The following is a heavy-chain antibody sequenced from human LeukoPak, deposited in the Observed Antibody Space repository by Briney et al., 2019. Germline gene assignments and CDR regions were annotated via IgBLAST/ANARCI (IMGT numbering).Heavy chain of an antibody. CDR2: IYSSGSS. Sequence: SETLSLTCTVSGGSLSSYYWSWLQQPAGRGLEGIGLIYSSGSSNYNPSLMGRVTMSVDTSKNQFSLMLTSVPAADTAVYYGARINSGSFDYWGQGTLVTVSS. CDR1: GGSLSSYY. J-gene: IGHJ4*02. D-gene: IGHD1-26*01. CDR3: ARINSGSFDY. V-gene: IGHV4-4*07.